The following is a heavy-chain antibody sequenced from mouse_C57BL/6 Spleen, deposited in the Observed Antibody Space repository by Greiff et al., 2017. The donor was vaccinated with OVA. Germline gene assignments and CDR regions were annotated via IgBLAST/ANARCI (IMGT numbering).Heavy chain of an antibody. V-gene: IGHV1-82*01. J-gene: IGHJ1*03. CDR2: IYPGDGDT. CDR3: ARSYYSNYDWYFDV. CDR1: GYAFSSSW. Sequence: VQVVESGPELVKPGASVKISCKASGYAFSSSWMNWVKQRPGKGLEWIGRIYPGDGDTNYNGKFKGKATLTADKSSSTAYMQLSSLTSEDSAVYFCARSYYSNYDWYFDVWGTGTTVTVSS. D-gene: IGHD2-5*01.